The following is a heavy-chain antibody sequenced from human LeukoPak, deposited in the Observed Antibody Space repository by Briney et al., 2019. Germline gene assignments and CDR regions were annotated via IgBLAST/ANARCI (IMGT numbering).Heavy chain of an antibody. CDR2: INAGHGNT. J-gene: IGHJ5*02. V-gene: IGHV1-3*03. CDR3: ARGLLSFMRSDYSNYWDNWFDP. D-gene: IGHD4-11*01. CDR1: GYTFTSYA. Sequence: GASVKVSCKASGYTFTSYAMHWVRQAPGQRLEWMGWINAGHGNTKYSQEFQGRVTITRDTSASTAYMELSGLRSEDTAVYYCARGLLSFMRSDYSNYWDNWFDPWGQGTLVTVSS.